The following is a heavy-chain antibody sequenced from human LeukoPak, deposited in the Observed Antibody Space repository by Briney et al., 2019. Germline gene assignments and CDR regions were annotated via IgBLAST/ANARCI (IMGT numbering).Heavy chain of an antibody. Sequence: GGSLRLSCAASGFTVSSNYMSWVRQTPGRGLEWVAVISYDGSDIYYADSVKGRFTISRDNSKSTLHLQMSSLRTEDTALYYCAKAITAVTSGFDSWGQGTLVTVSS. J-gene: IGHJ4*02. D-gene: IGHD4-17*01. CDR1: GFTVSSNY. V-gene: IGHV3-30*18. CDR3: AKAITAVTSGFDS. CDR2: ISYDGSDI.